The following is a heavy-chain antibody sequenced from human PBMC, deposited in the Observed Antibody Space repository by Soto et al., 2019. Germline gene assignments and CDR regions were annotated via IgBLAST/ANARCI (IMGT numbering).Heavy chain of an antibody. CDR2: LYYDGSA. Sequence: SETLSLTCTFSVGSVKSDHYWTWIRLPPGKGPEWIGYLYYDGSAYYNPSLKSRVVISVDTSKNQFSLKMTSVTTADTAVYYCARSWDGLEFLGQGTTVNVSS. CDR1: VGSVKSDHY. J-gene: IGHJ6*01. CDR3: ARSWDGLEF. V-gene: IGHV4-61*01. D-gene: IGHD3-16*01.